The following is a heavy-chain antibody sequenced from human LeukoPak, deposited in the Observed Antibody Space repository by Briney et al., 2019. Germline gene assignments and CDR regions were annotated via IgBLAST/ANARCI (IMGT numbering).Heavy chain of an antibody. CDR3: ARLYSSGWPYIDY. CDR1: GGSISSTSYY. CDR2: IYYSGTT. V-gene: IGHV4-39*01. Sequence: PSETLSLTCTVSGGSISSTSYYWGWIRQPPGKGLEWIGSIYYSGTTYYNPSLKSRVTISVDTSKNRFSLKLTSVTAADTAIYYCARLYSSGWPYIDYWGQGTLVTVSS. D-gene: IGHD6-19*01. J-gene: IGHJ4*02.